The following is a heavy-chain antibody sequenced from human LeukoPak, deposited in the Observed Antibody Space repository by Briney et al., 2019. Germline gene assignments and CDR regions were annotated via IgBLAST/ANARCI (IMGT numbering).Heavy chain of an antibody. J-gene: IGHJ4*02. CDR3: AREAELAALNY. CDR2: INHSGST. D-gene: IGHD6-6*01. Sequence: PSETLSLTCAVYGGSFSGYYWSWIRQPPGKGLEWIGEINHSGSTNYNPSLKSRVTISVDTSKNQFSLKLSSVTAADTAVYYCAREAELAALNYWGQGTLVTVSS. V-gene: IGHV4-34*01. CDR1: GGSFSGYY.